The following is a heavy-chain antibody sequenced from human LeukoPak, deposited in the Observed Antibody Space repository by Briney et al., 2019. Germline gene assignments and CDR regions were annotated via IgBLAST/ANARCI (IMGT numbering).Heavy chain of an antibody. D-gene: IGHD5-12*01. CDR2: ISTSGSTK. CDR3: AKTYDSGYDLGWFDP. J-gene: IGHJ5*02. V-gene: IGHV3-48*03. CDR1: GFTFSSFE. Sequence: GGSLRLSCAASGFTFSSFEMNWVRQAPGKGLEWLSHISTSGSTKYYANSVKGRFTISRDNSKNTLYLQMNSLRAEDTAVYYCAKTYDSGYDLGWFDPWGQGTLVTVSS.